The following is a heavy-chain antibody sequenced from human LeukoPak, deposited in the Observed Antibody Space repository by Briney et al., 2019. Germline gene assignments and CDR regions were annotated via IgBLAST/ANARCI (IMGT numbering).Heavy chain of an antibody. CDR1: GGSISSYY. J-gene: IGHJ5*02. V-gene: IGHV4-4*07. CDR3: ARVGYDFWSGYPQRFDP. CDR2: IYTSGST. Sequence: SETLSLTCTVSGGSISSYYWSWIRQPAGKGLEWIGRIYTSGSTNYNPSLKSRVTISVDKSKNQFSLKLSSVTAADTAVYYCARVGYDFWSGYPQRFDPWGQGTLVTVSS. D-gene: IGHD3-3*01.